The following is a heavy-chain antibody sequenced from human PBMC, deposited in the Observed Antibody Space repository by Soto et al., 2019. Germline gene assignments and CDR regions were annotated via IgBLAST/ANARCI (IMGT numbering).Heavy chain of an antibody. V-gene: IGHV4-31*03. CDR3: ARADRIAVAGFDY. CDR2: IYYSGST. D-gene: IGHD6-19*01. CDR1: GGSISSGGYY. J-gene: IGHJ4*02. Sequence: QVQLQESGPGLVKPSQTLSLTCTVSGGSISSGGYYWSWIRQHPGKGLEWIGYIYYSGSTYYNPSLTSRVTISVDTSKNRFSLKLISVTAADTAVYYCARADRIAVAGFDYWGQGTLVTVSS.